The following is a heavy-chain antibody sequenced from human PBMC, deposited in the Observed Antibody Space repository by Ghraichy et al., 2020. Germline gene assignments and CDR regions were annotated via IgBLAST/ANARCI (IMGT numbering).Heavy chain of an antibody. J-gene: IGHJ6*02. CDR1: GFSLSTSGVG. D-gene: IGHD4-17*01. V-gene: IGHV2-5*01. CDR3: AHRPTPSPTDYYYYYGMDV. CDR2: IYWNDDK. Sequence: SGPTLVKPTQTLTLTCTFSGFSLSTSGVGVGWIRQPPGKALEWLALIYWNDDKRYSPSLKNRLTITKDTSKNQVVLTMTNMDPVDTATYYCAHRPTPSPTDYYYYYGMDVWGQGTTVTVSS.